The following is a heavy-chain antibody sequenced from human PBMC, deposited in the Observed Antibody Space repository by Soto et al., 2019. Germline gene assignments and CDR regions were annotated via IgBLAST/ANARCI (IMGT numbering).Heavy chain of an antibody. D-gene: IGHD3-3*01. J-gene: IGHJ6*03. Sequence: SLRLSCAASGFTFSSYWMSWVRQAPGKGLEWVANIKQDGSEKYYVDSVKGRFTISRDNAKNSLYLQMNSLRAEDTAVYYCARFNCDFWSGDYYYMDVWGKGTTVTVSS. CDR1: GFTFSSYW. V-gene: IGHV3-7*01. CDR2: IKQDGSEK. CDR3: ARFNCDFWSGDYYYMDV.